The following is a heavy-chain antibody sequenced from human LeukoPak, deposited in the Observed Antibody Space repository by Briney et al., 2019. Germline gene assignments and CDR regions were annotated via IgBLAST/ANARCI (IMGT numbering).Heavy chain of an antibody. D-gene: IGHD3/OR15-3a*01. CDR3: ARQTGSGLFILP. V-gene: IGHV4-39*01. J-gene: IGHJ4*02. Sequence: SETLSLTCTVSGGSISTHYRNWVRQPAGKGLEWIGSIYYSGNTYYNASLKSQVSISIDTSKNQFSLRLTSVTAADTAVYYCARQTGSGLFILPGGQGTLVTVSS. CDR2: IYYSGNT. CDR1: GGSISTHY.